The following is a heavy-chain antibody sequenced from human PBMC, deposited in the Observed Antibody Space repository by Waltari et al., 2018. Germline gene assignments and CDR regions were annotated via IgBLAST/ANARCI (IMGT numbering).Heavy chain of an antibody. CDR2: IYHRGST. CDR1: GGSISSSNW. D-gene: IGHD5-12*01. CDR3: ARDALDIVATIRFDYYYYGMDV. V-gene: IGHV4-4*02. Sequence: QVQLQESGPGLAKPSGTLSLTCAVSGGSISSSNWWRWVRQPPGKGRQGIGEIYHRGSTNYNPYLKSRVTISVDKSKNQFSLKLSSVTAAATAVYYCARDALDIVATIRFDYYYYGMDVWGQGTTVTVSS. J-gene: IGHJ6*02.